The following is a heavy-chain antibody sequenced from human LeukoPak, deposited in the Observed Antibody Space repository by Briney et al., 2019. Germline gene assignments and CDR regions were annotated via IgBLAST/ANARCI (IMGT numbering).Heavy chain of an antibody. Sequence: GGSLRLSCAASGFTFSDYYMSWIRQAPGKGLEWVSYISSSGSTIYYADSVKGRFTISRDNSKNTLYLQMNSLRAEDTAVYYCARDSGYCSGGSCYPEYFQHWGQGTLVTVSS. CDR1: GFTFSDYY. J-gene: IGHJ1*01. V-gene: IGHV3-11*04. CDR2: ISSSGSTI. D-gene: IGHD2-15*01. CDR3: ARDSGYCSGGSCYPEYFQH.